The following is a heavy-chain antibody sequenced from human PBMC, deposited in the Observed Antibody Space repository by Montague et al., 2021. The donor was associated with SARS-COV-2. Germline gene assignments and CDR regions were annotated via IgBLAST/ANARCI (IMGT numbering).Heavy chain of an antibody. D-gene: IGHD2-15*01. J-gene: IGHJ4*02. Sequence: SLRLSFSASGFTFSSYAMHWVRQAPGKGLEWVAVISYDGSNKYYADSVKGRFTISRDNSKNTLYLQMNSLRAEDTAVYYCARDGLVVAATPLDYWGQGTLVTVSS. CDR1: GFTFSSYA. V-gene: IGHV3-30-3*01. CDR2: ISYDGSNK. CDR3: ARDGLVVAATPLDY.